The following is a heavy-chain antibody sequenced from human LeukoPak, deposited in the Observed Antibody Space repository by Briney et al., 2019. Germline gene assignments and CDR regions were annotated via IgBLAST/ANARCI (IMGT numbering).Heavy chain of an antibody. CDR3: ARDLYETYYYYGMDV. D-gene: IGHD2-8*01. CDR1: GFTFSSYA. CDR2: ISYDGSNK. Sequence: PGGSLRLSCAASGFTFSSYAMHWVRQAPGKGLERVAVISYDGSNKSYADSVKGRFTISRDNSKNTLYLQMNSLRAEDTAVYYCARDLYETYYYYGMDVWGQGTTVTVSS. V-gene: IGHV3-30*04. J-gene: IGHJ6*02.